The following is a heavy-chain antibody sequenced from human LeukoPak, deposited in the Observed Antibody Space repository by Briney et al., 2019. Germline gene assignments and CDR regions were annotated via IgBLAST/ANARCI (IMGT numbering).Heavy chain of an antibody. J-gene: IGHJ3*02. CDR1: GFTFDDYG. Sequence: RSGRSLRLSCAASGFTFDDYGMSWVRQAPGKGLEWVSGINWNGGSTGYADSVKGRFTISRDNAKNSLYLQMNSLRAEDTALYHCARGDSSGYPSAFDIWGQGTMVTVSS. D-gene: IGHD3-22*01. CDR2: INWNGGST. CDR3: ARGDSSGYPSAFDI. V-gene: IGHV3-20*01.